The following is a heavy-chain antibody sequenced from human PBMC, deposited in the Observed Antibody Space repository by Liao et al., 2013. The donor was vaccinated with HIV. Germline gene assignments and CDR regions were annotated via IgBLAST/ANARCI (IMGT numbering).Heavy chain of an antibody. CDR1: GGSISSYY. CDR2: IYTSGST. D-gene: IGHD3-22*01. CDR3: AREGRAYYYDSSGYYYYYYMDV. J-gene: IGHJ6*03. Sequence: QVQLQESGPGLVKPSETLSLTCTVSGGSISSYYWSWIRQPAGKGLEWIGRIYTSGSTNYNPSLKSRVTMSVDTSKNQFSLKLSSVTAADTAVYYCAREGRAYYYDSSGYYYYYYMDVWGKGTTVTVSS. V-gene: IGHV4-4*07.